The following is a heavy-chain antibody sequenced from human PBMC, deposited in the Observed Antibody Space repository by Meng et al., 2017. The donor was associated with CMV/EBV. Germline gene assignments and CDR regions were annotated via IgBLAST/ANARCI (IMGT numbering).Heavy chain of an antibody. J-gene: IGHJ6*02. Sequence: GESLKISCAASGFTFSSYGLHWVRQAPGKGLEWVSSISSSSSYIYYADSVKGRFTISRDNAKNSLYLQMNSLRAEDTAVYYCARPWGEMTTVTTAQYGMDVWGQGTTVTVSS. CDR1: GFTFSSYG. V-gene: IGHV3-21*01. CDR2: ISSSSSYI. D-gene: IGHD4-11*01. CDR3: ARPWGEMTTVTTAQYGMDV.